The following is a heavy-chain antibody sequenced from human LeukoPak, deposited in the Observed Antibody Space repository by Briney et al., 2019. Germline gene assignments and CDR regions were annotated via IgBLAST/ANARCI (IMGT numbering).Heavy chain of an antibody. CDR1: GGSISSSSYY. J-gene: IGHJ4*02. D-gene: IGHD3-9*01. V-gene: IGHV4-39*01. CDR2: IYYSGST. Sequence: PSETLSLTCSVSGGSISSSSYYWGWIRQPPGKGLEWIGSIYYSGSTYYNPSLKSRVTISVDTSKNQFSLKLSSVTAADTAVYYCARLWYFDWLSYFDYWGRGTLVTVSS. CDR3: ARLWYFDWLSYFDY.